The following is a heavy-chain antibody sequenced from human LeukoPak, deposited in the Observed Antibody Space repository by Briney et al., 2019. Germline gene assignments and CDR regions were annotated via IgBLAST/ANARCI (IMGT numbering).Heavy chain of an antibody. CDR3: ARVASGSGSRNPPYYYYYGMDV. CDR1: GFTFSSYE. J-gene: IGHJ6*02. Sequence: GGSLRLSCAASGFTFSSYEMNWVRQAPGKGLEWVSYISSSGSTIYYADSVKGRFTISRDNAKNSLYLQMNSLRAEDTAVYYCARVASGSGSRNPPYYYYYGMDVWGQGTTVTVSS. CDR2: ISSSGSTI. D-gene: IGHD6-19*01. V-gene: IGHV3-48*03.